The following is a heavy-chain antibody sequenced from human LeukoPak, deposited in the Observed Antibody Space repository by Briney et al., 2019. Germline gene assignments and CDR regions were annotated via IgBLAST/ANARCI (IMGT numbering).Heavy chain of an antibody. CDR2: ISGSGGST. J-gene: IGHJ4*02. Sequence: TGGSLRLSCAASGFTFSSYAMSWVRQAPGKGLEWVSAISGSGGSTYYADSVKGRFTTSRDNSKNTLYLQMNSLRAEDTAVYYCAKDLSLVVVPAAGFDYWGQGTLVTVSS. D-gene: IGHD2-2*01. CDR1: GFTFSSYA. CDR3: AKDLSLVVVPAAGFDY. V-gene: IGHV3-23*01.